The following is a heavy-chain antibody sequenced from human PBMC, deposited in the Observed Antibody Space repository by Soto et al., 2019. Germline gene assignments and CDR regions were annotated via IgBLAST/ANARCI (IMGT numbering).Heavy chain of an antibody. J-gene: IGHJ4*02. CDR1: GGSISSYY. CDR3: ARWLRPYYFDY. Sequence: SETLSLTCTVSGGSISSYYWSWIRQPPGKGLEWIGCIYYSGSSNYNPSLKSRVTTSVDTSKNQFSLKLSSVTAADTAVYYCARWLRPYYFDYWGQGTLVTVS. D-gene: IGHD5-12*01. CDR2: IYYSGSS. V-gene: IGHV4-59*01.